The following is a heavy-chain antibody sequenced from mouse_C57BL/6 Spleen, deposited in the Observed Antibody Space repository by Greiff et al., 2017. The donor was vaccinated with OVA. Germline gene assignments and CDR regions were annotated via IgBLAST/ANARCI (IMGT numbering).Heavy chain of an antibody. CDR2: IDPETGGT. Sequence: QVQLQQSGAELVRPGASVTLSCKASGYTFTDYEMHWVKQTPVHGLEWIGAIDPETGGTAYNQKFKGKAILTADKSSSTAYMELRSLTSEDSAVYYCTSQGSSGYVDYWGQGTTLTVSS. V-gene: IGHV1-15*01. CDR3: TSQGSSGYVDY. J-gene: IGHJ2*01. D-gene: IGHD3-2*02. CDR1: GYTFTDYE.